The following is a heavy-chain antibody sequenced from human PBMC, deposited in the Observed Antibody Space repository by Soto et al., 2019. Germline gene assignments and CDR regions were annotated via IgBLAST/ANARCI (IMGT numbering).Heavy chain of an antibody. V-gene: IGHV3-66*01. CDR3: ARDYVLFDGGRCSGIPLHA. D-gene: IGHD2-15*01. J-gene: IGHJ6*03. CDR1: GFTVSSKY. Sequence: GGSLRLSCAASGFTVSSKYMTWVRQAPGKGLEWVSLIQSGGTTYYADSVKGRFTISRDTSENTLHLQMDSLRVEDTAVYYCARDYVLFDGGRCSGIPLHAWGKGLTVTVS. CDR2: IQSGGTT.